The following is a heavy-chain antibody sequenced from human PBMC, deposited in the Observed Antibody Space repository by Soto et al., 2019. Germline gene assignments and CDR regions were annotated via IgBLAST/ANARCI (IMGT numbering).Heavy chain of an antibody. D-gene: IGHD3-3*01. CDR2: IYYSGST. CDR3: ARPFWSGYYKAGYYYMDV. V-gene: IGHV4-39*01. J-gene: IGHJ6*03. CDR1: GGSISSSSYY. Sequence: SETLSLTCTVSGGSISSSSYYWGWIRQPPGKGLEWIGSIYYSGSTYYNPSLKSRVTISVDTSKNQFSLKLSSVTAADTAVYYCARPFWSGYYKAGYYYMDVWGKGTTVTVSS.